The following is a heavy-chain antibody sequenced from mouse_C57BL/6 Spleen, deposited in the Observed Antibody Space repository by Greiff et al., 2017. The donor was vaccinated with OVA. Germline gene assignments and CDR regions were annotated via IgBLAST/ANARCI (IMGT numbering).Heavy chain of an antibody. CDR2: ISNGGGST. J-gene: IGHJ4*01. Sequence: EVKLMESGGGLVQPGGSLKLSCAASGFTFSDYYMYWVRQTPEKRLEWVAYISNGGGSTYYPDTVKGRFTISRDNAKNTLYLQMSRLKSEDTAMYYCARGDGNSYYYAMDYWGQGTSVTVSS. CDR1: GFTFSDYY. CDR3: ARGDGNSYYYAMDY. V-gene: IGHV5-12*01. D-gene: IGHD2-1*01.